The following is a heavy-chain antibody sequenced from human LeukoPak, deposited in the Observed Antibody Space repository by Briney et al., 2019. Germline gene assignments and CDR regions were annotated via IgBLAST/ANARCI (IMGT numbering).Heavy chain of an antibody. Sequence: GGSLRLSCAASGFTLSTHVMNWVRQSPGGGLEWVSSISSGGEPFYADSVKGQFTISRDISKNTLYLQMDSLRAEDTAFYYCVSRGPHWGPFDPWGQGTLVTVSS. CDR3: VSRGPHWGPFDP. J-gene: IGHJ5*02. V-gene: IGHV3-23*01. CDR2: ISSGGEP. D-gene: IGHD7-27*01. CDR1: GFTLSTHV.